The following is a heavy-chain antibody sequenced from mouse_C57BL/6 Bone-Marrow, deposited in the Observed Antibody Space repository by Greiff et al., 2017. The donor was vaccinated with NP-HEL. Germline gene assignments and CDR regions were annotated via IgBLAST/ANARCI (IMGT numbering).Heavy chain of an antibody. J-gene: IGHJ3*01. V-gene: IGHV1-62-2*01. CDR2: FYPGSGSI. CDR1: GYTFTEYT. D-gene: IGHD3-2*02. Sequence: QVQLKESGAELVKPGASVKLSCKASGYTFTEYTIHWVKQRSGQGLEWIGWFYPGSGSIKYNEKFKDKATLTADKSSSTVYMELSRLTSEDSAVYFCARHEDSDSSGYAWFAYWGQGTLVTVSA. CDR3: ARHEDSDSSGYAWFAY.